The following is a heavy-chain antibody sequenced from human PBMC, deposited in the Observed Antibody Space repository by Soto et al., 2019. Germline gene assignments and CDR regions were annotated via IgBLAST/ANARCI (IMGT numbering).Heavy chain of an antibody. Sequence: EVQLLESGGGMVEPRGPLTLSCAASGFSFGTYVMNWVRQAPGKGLEWVSGISGSGGRVYSADSVKGRFTISRDNSRNTLYLQMNSLRAEDTAIYYCAMTRLYDTGTNDYHRDALDIWGQGTQVTVSS. CDR1: GFSFGTYV. D-gene: IGHD3-22*01. CDR2: ISGSGGRV. V-gene: IGHV3-23*01. J-gene: IGHJ3*02. CDR3: AMTRLYDTGTNDYHRDALDI.